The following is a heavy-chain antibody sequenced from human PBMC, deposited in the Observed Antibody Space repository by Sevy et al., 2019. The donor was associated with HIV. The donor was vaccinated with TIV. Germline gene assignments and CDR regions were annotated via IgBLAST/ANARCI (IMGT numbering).Heavy chain of an antibody. CDR2: ISCSSSTI. Sequence: GGSLRLSCAASGFTFSSYSMNWVRQAPGKGLEWVSYISCSSSTIFFTDSVKGRFTISRDNTKNSPFLQMNSLRDEDTAVYYCARGEGRYGSGSFDYWGQGARVTVSS. CDR1: GFTFSSYS. J-gene: IGHJ4*02. V-gene: IGHV3-48*02. D-gene: IGHD3-10*01. CDR3: ARGEGRYGSGSFDY.